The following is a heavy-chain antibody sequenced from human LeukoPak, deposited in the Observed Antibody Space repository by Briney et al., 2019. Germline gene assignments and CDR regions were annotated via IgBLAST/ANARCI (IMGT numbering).Heavy chain of an antibody. V-gene: IGHV1-2*02. CDR2: INPNSGGT. CDR3: ARDSMITFGGTHYMDV. CDR1: GYTFTGYY. Sequence: GSVKVSCKASGYTFTGYYMHWVRQAPGQGLEWMGWINPNSGGTNYAQKFQGRVTMTRDTSISTAYMELSRLRSDDTAVYYCARDSMITFGGTHYMDVWGKGTTVTVSS. J-gene: IGHJ6*03. D-gene: IGHD3-16*01.